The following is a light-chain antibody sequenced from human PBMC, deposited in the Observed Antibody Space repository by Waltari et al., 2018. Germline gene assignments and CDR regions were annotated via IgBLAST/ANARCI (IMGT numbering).Light chain of an antibody. Sequence: ETVLTQSPATLSVSPGDTATLSCRASQGVSSSLAWYQQKPGQAPRLLIYGAFTRATGIPARFSGSGSGTEFTLTINSLQSEDFAVYYCQQYYNWPPGLTFGGGTKV. CDR3: QQYYNWPPGLT. CDR2: GAF. V-gene: IGKV3D-15*01. J-gene: IGKJ4*01. CDR1: QGVSSS.